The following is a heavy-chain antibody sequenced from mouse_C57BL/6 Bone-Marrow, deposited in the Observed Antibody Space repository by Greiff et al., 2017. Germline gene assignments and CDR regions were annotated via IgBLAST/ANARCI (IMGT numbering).Heavy chain of an antibody. J-gene: IGHJ4*01. CDR3: ARDTYDRAVDY. D-gene: IGHD2-12*01. CDR2: IDPSDSDT. CDR1: GYTFTSYW. V-gene: IGHV1-52*01. Sequence: QVQLQQPGAELVRPGSSVKLSCKASGYTFTSYWMHWVKQRPIQGLEWIGNIDPSDSDTHYNQKFKGKATLTVDKSSSTAYMQLSSLTSDDSAVYCCARDTYDRAVDYWGQGTAVTVSA.